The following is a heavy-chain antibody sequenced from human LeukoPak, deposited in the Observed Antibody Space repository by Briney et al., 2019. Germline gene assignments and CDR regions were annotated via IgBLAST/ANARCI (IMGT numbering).Heavy chain of an antibody. CDR3: ARDVEGGTFDI. D-gene: IGHD3-16*01. CDR1: GFTFSNYW. J-gene: IGHJ3*02. CDR2: IDQSGGRN. V-gene: IGHV3-7*05. Sequence: PGGSLRLSCAASGFTFSNYWMSWVRQAPGRGLEWVANIDQSGGRNNYVDSVKGRFTISRDNAKNSLFLEMSSLRADDTAVYFCARDVEGGTFDIWGQGTTVTVSS.